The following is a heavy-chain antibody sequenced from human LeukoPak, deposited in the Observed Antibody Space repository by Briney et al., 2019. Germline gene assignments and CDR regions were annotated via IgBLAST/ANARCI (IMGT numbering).Heavy chain of an antibody. D-gene: IGHD3-22*01. J-gene: IGHJ4*02. V-gene: IGHV4-59*01. CDR1: GGSINSYY. Sequence: SETLSLTCTVSGGSINSYYWSWIRQPPGKGLEWIGYIYYSGSTNYNPSLKSRVTISVDTSKNQFSLKLSSVTAADTAVYYCARGSSGPPSFDYWGQGTLVTVSS. CDR3: ARGSSGPPSFDY. CDR2: IYYSGST.